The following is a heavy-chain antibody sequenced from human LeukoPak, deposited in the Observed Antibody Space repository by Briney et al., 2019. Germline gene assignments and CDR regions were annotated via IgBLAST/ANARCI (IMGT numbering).Heavy chain of an antibody. D-gene: IGHD5-24*01. V-gene: IGHV3-23*01. J-gene: IGHJ4*02. CDR1: GFTFSSYA. CDR3: AKDRGDGYNSVVFDY. Sequence: PGGSLTLSCAASGFTFSSYAMSWVRQAPGKGLEWVSAISGSGGSTYYADSGKGRFTISRDNSKNTLYLQMNSLRAEDTAVYYCAKDRGDGYNSVVFDYWGQGTLVTVSS. CDR2: ISGSGGST.